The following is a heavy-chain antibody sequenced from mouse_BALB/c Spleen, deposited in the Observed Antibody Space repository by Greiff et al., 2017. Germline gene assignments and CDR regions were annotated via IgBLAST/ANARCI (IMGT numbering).Heavy chain of an antibody. J-gene: IGHJ1*01. V-gene: IGHV3-2*02. D-gene: IGHD4-1*01. CDR3: ASANWAYWYFDV. CDR2: ISYSGST. Sequence: DVHLVESGPGLVKPSQSLSLTCTVTGYSITSDYAWNWIRQFPGNKLEWMGYISYSGSTSYNPSLKSRISITRDTSKNQFFLQLNSVTTEDTATYYCASANWAYWYFDVWGAGTTVTVSS. CDR1: GYSITSDYA.